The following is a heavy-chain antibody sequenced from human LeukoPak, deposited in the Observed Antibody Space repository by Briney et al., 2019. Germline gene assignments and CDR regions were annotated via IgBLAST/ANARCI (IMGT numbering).Heavy chain of an antibody. V-gene: IGHV3-23*01. CDR2: IDPSGDST. J-gene: IGHJ4*02. Sequence: GGSLRLSCAASGFTFTTYTMGWVRQAPGKGLEWVSAIDPSGDSTYYADSVKGRLTISRDNSKNTLFLQMNSLRAEDTAVYYCAKDDSGYYYDSSGYLVYWGQGTLVTVSS. D-gene: IGHD3-22*01. CDR1: GFTFTTYT. CDR3: AKDDSGYYYDSSGYLVY.